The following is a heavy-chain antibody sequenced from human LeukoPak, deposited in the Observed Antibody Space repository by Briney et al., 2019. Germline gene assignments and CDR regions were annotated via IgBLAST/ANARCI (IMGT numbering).Heavy chain of an antibody. CDR2: ISSSGSTI. Sequence: GGSLRLSCAASGFTFSDYYMSWIRQAPGKGLEWVSYISSSGSTIYYADSVKGRFTISRDNAKNSLYLQMNSLRAEDTAVYYCARVGQLWFYYYYHMDVWGKGTTVTVSS. CDR3: ARVGQLWFYYYYHMDV. CDR1: GFTFSDYY. J-gene: IGHJ6*03. D-gene: IGHD5-18*01. V-gene: IGHV3-11*01.